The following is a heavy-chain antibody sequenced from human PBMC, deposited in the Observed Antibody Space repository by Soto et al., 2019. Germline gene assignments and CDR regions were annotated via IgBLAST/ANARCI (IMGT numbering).Heavy chain of an antibody. D-gene: IGHD3-10*01. CDR1: GFTFSSHW. CDR2: IYTDGSRA. CDR3: ARGAQNYYYLDY. Sequence: EVQLVESGGGLVQPGGSLRLSCEASGFTFSSHWMHWVRQAPGKGLVWVSCIYTDGSRADYADFVKGRFTISRDNAKNTVYLQVNSLGAEDTAVYYCARGAQNYYYLDYWGQGIVVTVSS. V-gene: IGHV3-74*01. J-gene: IGHJ4*02.